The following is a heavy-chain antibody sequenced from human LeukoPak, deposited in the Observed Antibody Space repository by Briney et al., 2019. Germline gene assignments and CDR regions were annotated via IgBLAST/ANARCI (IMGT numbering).Heavy chain of an antibody. J-gene: IGHJ4*02. V-gene: IGHV4-39*07. D-gene: IGHD3-10*01. CDR1: GDSISSTSYY. Sequence: SETLSLTCIVSGDSISSTSYYWAWIRQPPGKGLEWIGEINHSGSTNYNPSLKSRVTISVDTSKNQFSLKLSSVTAADTAIYYCARRTYLWFGELDYWGQGTLVTVSS. CDR3: ARRTYLWFGELDY. CDR2: INHSGST.